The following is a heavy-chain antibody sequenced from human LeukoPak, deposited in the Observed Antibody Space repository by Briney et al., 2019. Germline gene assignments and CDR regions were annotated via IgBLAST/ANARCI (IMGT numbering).Heavy chain of an antibody. Sequence: SVKVSCKASGGTFSSYAISWVRQAPGQGLEWMGGIIPIFGTANYAQKFQGRVTITADESTSTAYMELSSLRSEDTAVYYCAADYYDSSGRRFLKPNFDYWGQGTLVTVSS. J-gene: IGHJ4*02. CDR2: IIPIFGTA. D-gene: IGHD3-22*01. CDR1: GGTFSSYA. CDR3: AADYYDSSGRRFLKPNFDY. V-gene: IGHV1-69*13.